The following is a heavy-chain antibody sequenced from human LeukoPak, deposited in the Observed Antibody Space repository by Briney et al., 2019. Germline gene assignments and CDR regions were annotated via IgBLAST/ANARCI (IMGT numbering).Heavy chain of an antibody. CDR3: ARVFCTGCYRGDY. CDR1: GGSFSGYY. J-gene: IGHJ4*02. V-gene: IGHV4-34*01. CDR2: INHSGST. D-gene: IGHD2-2*01. Sequence: PSETLSLTCAVYGGSFSGYYWSWIRQPPGKGLEWIGEINHSGSTNYNPSLKSRVTISVDTSKNQFSLKLSSVTAADTAVYYCARVFCTGCYRGDYWGQGTLVTVSS.